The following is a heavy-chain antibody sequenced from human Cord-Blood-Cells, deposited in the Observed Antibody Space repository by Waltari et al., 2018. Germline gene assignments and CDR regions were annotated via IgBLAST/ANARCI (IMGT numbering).Heavy chain of an antibody. CDR1: GGSISSGDYY. Sequence: QVQLQESGPGLVKPSQTLSLTCTVSGGSISSGDYYWSLIRPPPGKGLEWIGYIYYSGVTYYNPSLKSRVTISVDTSKNQFSRKLSSVTAADTAVYYCARDSSGFDYWGQGTLVTVSS. J-gene: IGHJ4*02. CDR2: IYYSGVT. D-gene: IGHD3-10*01. V-gene: IGHV4-30-4*08. CDR3: ARDSSGFDY.